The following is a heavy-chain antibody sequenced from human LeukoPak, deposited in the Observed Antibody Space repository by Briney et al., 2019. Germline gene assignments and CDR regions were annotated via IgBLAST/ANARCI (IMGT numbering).Heavy chain of an antibody. CDR2: IKSKTDGGTT. J-gene: IGHJ4*02. CDR1: GFTFSNAW. Sequence: PGGSLRLSCAASGFTFSNAWMSWVRQAPGKGLEWVGRIKSKTDGGTTDYAAPVKGRFTISRDDSKNTLYLQMNSLKTEDTAVYYCTTDIVVVPAASYFDYWGQGTLVTVSS. D-gene: IGHD2-2*01. V-gene: IGHV3-15*01. CDR3: TTDIVVVPAASYFDY.